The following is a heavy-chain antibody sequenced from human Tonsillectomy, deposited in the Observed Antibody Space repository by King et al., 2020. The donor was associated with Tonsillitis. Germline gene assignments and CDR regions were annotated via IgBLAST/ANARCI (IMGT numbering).Heavy chain of an antibody. D-gene: IGHD6-13*01. J-gene: IGHJ3*02. Sequence: QIQLVQSGVEVKKPGASVKVSCKASGYTFTNYGISWVRQAPGQGLEWMGWISAYNGNTDYAQTLQGRVTVTTDTSTSTAYMEVRSLRSDDTAVYYGARDRGLYSRGDASDIWGQGTLVTVSS. CDR3: ARDRGLYSRGDASDI. V-gene: IGHV1-18*01. CDR1: GYTFTNYG. CDR2: ISAYNGNT.